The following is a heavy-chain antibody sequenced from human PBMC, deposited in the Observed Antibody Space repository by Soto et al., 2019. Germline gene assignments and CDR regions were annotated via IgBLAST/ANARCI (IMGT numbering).Heavy chain of an antibody. CDR1: GGTFSSYA. Sequence: ASVKVSCKASGGTFSSYAISWVRQAPGQGLEWMGGIIPIFGTANYAQKFQGRVTITADESTSTAYMELSSLRSEDTAVYYCARTSPNAGSGIWHNWFDTWGQGTLVTVSS. V-gene: IGHV1-69*13. D-gene: IGHD3-10*01. J-gene: IGHJ5*02. CDR3: ARTSPNAGSGIWHNWFDT. CDR2: IIPIFGTA.